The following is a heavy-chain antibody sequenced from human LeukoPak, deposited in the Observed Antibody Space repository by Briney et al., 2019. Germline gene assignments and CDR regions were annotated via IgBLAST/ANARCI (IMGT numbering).Heavy chain of an antibody. D-gene: IGHD3-22*01. Sequence: GGSLRLSCATSGFTFSTFWMHWVRHAPGKGLVWVSRINHDGSSTNYADSVEGRFTISRDNAKNTLHLQMNSLRAEDTAVYYCVRDWGYDSSGYWQKYFDSWGQGTLVTVSS. V-gene: IGHV3-74*01. CDR3: VRDWGYDSSGYWQKYFDS. CDR1: GFTFSTFW. CDR2: INHDGSST. J-gene: IGHJ4*02.